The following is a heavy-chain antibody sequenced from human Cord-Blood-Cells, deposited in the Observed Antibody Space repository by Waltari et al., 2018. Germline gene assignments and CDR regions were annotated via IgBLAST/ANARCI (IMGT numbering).Heavy chain of an antibody. CDR2: IYYSGST. J-gene: IGHJ3*02. V-gene: IGHV4-61*01. CDR1: GGSVRSGSYY. D-gene: IGHD3-3*01. Sequence: QVQLQESGPGLVKPSETLSLTCTVSGGSVRSGSYYWSWIRQPPGQGLEWIGYIYYSGSTNYNPSLKSRVTISVDTSKNQFSLKLSSVTAADTAVYYCAREEADYDFWSGYYDAFDIWGQGTMVTVSS. CDR3: AREEADYDFWSGYYDAFDI.